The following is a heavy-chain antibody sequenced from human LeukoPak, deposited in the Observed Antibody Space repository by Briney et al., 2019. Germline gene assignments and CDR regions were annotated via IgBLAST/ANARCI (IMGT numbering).Heavy chain of an antibody. CDR2: IHYSGNS. J-gene: IGHJ5*02. V-gene: IGHV4-61*01. Sequence: SETLSLTCTVSGGPVSSNTFYWNWIRQPPGKGLEWIGYIHYSGNSNYNPSLKSRVTMSVDTSKNQVSLKLSSVTAADTAVYYCAKEYYDILTGGGGWFDPWGQGTLVTVSS. D-gene: IGHD3-9*01. CDR3: AKEYYDILTGGGGWFDP. CDR1: GGPVSSNTFY.